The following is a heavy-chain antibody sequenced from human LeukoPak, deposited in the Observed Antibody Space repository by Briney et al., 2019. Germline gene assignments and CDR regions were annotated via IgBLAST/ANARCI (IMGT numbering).Heavy chain of an antibody. J-gene: IGHJ4*02. D-gene: IGHD2-21*02. CDR1: GYSFTSYW. CDR2: FYPGESDT. V-gene: IGHV5-51*01. Sequence: GESLQISCKASGYSFTSYWIGWVRQLPGKGLEWMGIFYPGESDTRYSPSFQGQVTISADKSISTAYLQWSSLKASDTAMYYCARHARVEVTGELDYWRQGTLVTVSS. CDR3: ARHARVEVTGELDY.